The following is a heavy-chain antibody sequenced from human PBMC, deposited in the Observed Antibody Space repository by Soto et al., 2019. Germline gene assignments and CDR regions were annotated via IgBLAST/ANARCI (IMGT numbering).Heavy chain of an antibody. D-gene: IGHD6-19*01. V-gene: IGHV3-64*01. CDR3: ARERGEYTSGWYDY. Sequence: EVQLVESGGDLVQPGGSLRLSCAASGFTFTSHAIHWVRQAPGKGLEYVSSMTSNGDRADYANSVKGRFTVSRDESKNTLYLLMDSLRTEDMAVYYCARERGEYTSGWYDYWGQGTLVTVSS. CDR1: GFTFTSHA. J-gene: IGHJ4*02. CDR2: MTSNGDRA.